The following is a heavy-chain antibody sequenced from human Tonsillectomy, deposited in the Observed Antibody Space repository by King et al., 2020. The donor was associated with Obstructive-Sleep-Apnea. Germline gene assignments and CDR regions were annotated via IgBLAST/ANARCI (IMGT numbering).Heavy chain of an antibody. CDR1: NGSLSGYY. CDR2: INHGGSV. D-gene: IGHD3-10*01. Sequence: VQLQQWGAGLLKPSETVSLTCAVYNGSLSGYYWNWIRQPPGKGLEWIGEINHGGSVSYIPSLMSRITISIDTSKYQFSLKLSSVTAADTAVYYCARRSGKGVGHWSQGTLVTVSS. V-gene: IGHV4-34*01. CDR3: ARRSGKGVGH. J-gene: IGHJ4*02.